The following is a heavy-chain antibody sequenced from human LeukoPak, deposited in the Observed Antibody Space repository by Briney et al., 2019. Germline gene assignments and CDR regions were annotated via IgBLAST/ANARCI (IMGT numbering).Heavy chain of an antibody. Sequence: SETLSLTCAVYGGSFSGYYWSWIRQPPGKGLEWIGEINRSGSTNYNPSLKSRVTISVDSSKDQFSLKLSSVTAADTAVYYCARSAGGFDYWGQGTLVTVSS. CDR1: GGSFSGYY. D-gene: IGHD3-10*01. CDR3: ARSAGGFDY. CDR2: INRSGST. V-gene: IGHV4-34*01. J-gene: IGHJ4*02.